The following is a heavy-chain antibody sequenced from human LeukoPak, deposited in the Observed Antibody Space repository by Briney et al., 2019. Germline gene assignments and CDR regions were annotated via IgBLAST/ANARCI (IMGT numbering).Heavy chain of an antibody. D-gene: IGHD5-18*01. CDR3: AKGSRPGYSYGPREYYYYMDV. CDR2: ISGNVGNT. V-gene: IGHV3-23*01. Sequence: GGSLRLSCAASGFTFSSYAMSWVRQAPGKGLEWVSSISGNVGNTYYADSVKGRFTISRDNSKNTLYLQMNSLRAEDTAVYYCAKGSRPGYSYGPREYYYYMDVWGKGTTVTVSS. J-gene: IGHJ6*03. CDR1: GFTFSSYA.